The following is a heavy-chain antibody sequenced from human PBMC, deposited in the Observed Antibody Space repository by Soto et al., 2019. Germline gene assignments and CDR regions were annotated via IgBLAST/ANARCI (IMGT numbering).Heavy chain of an antibody. CDR1: GFSFSNYA. Sequence: GGSLRLSCAASGFSFSNYAMNWVRQAPGKGLEWVSYISSSGSTIYYADSVKGRFTISRDNAKNSLYLQMNSLRAEDTAVYYCARDNILTGYYYYGMDVWGQGTTVTVSS. J-gene: IGHJ6*02. V-gene: IGHV3-48*03. D-gene: IGHD3-9*01. CDR2: ISSSGSTI. CDR3: ARDNILTGYYYYGMDV.